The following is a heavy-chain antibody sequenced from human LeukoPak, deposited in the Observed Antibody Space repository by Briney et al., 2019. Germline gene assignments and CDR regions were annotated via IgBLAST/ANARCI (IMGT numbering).Heavy chain of an antibody. V-gene: IGHV4-59*01. CDR3: ARETCSGGSCFQFDF. CDR1: GDSISNYY. D-gene: IGHD2-15*01. CDR2: IYYSGST. J-gene: IGHJ4*02. Sequence: PSETLSLTCTVSGDSISNYYWSWIRQSPGKGLEWIGYIYYSGSTNYNPSLKSRVTISVDTSKNQFSLKLSSVTAADTAVYYCARETCSGGSCFQFDFWGQGTLGTVSS.